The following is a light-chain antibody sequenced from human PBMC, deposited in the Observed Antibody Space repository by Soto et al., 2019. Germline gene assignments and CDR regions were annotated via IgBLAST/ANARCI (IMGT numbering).Light chain of an antibody. Sequence: QSVLTKPASVSWAPGQSITISCTGTSSDVGGYNYVSWYQQHPGKAPKLMIYEVSNRPSGVSNRFSGSKSGNTASLTISGLQAEDEADYYCSSYTSSSTLYVFGTGTKVTVL. CDR3: SSYTSSSTLYV. CDR1: SSDVGGYNY. J-gene: IGLJ1*01. V-gene: IGLV2-14*01. CDR2: EVS.